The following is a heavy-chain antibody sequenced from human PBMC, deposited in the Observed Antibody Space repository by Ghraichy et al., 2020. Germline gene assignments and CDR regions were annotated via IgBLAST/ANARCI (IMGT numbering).Heavy chain of an antibody. Sequence: GGSLRLSCVASGFNFSTYAMHWVRQAPGKGLEWVAFIRYDGSSKYHADSVRGRFTISRDNSKNTLYLQMNSVRPEDTAMYYCARDLNFDYWGQGTLVTVSS. CDR3: ARDLNFDY. CDR1: GFNFSTYA. V-gene: IGHV3-30*02. D-gene: IGHD3-10*01. CDR2: IRYDGSSK. J-gene: IGHJ4*02.